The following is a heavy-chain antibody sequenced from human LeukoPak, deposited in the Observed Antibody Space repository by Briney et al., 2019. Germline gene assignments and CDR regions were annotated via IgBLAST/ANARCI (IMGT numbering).Heavy chain of an antibody. J-gene: IGHJ4*02. CDR3: ARTSYYYGSGSYYIVDYFDY. CDR2: IRAYNCDT. V-gene: IGHV1-18*01. D-gene: IGHD3-10*01. CDR1: RYRFTNYG. Sequence: SVKVPCMACRYRFTNYGFIWLRQAPARGLEGLGWIRAYNCDTNYAQKLQGRVTMTTDTSTSTAYLELRSLRSDDTAVYYCARTSYYYGSGSYYIVDYFDYWGQGTLVTVSS.